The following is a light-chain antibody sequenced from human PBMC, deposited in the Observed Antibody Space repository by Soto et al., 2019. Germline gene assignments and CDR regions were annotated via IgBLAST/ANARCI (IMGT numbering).Light chain of an antibody. CDR1: QSVSRTY. CDR3: QQYGSSPQT. Sequence: EIVLTQSPGTLSLSPGERATLSCRASQSVSRTYLAWYQQKPGQAPRLLIYGASSRATGIPDRFSGSGSGTGFTLTISRLEPEDFAVYYCQQYGSSPQTFGQGTRLEIK. V-gene: IGKV3-20*01. CDR2: GAS. J-gene: IGKJ2*01.